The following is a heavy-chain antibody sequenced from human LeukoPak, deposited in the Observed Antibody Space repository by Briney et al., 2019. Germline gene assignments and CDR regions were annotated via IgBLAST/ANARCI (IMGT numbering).Heavy chain of an antibody. Sequence: SGGSLRLSCAASGFTFNDYAIHWVRQAPGKGLEWVSGISWNSANIGYADSVKGRFTISRDNAKNSLYLQMNGLRAEDTALYYCALISDHYDSSGYLEGYWGQGTLVTVSS. CDR2: ISWNSANI. CDR1: GFTFNDYA. J-gene: IGHJ4*02. D-gene: IGHD3-22*01. V-gene: IGHV3-9*01. CDR3: ALISDHYDSSGYLEGY.